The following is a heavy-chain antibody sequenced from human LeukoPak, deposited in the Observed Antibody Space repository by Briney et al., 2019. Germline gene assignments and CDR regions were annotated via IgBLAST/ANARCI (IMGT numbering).Heavy chain of an antibody. CDR3: ARGLTTVTTLTQGWYFDL. CDR1: GNTFTSYD. Sequence: ASVKVSCKASGNTFTSYDINWVRQATGQGLEWMGWMNPNSGNTGYAQKFQGRVTMTRNTSISTAYMELSSLRSEDTAVYYCARGLTTVTTLTQGWYFDLWGRGTLVTVSS. V-gene: IGHV1-8*01. D-gene: IGHD4-17*01. CDR2: MNPNSGNT. J-gene: IGHJ2*01.